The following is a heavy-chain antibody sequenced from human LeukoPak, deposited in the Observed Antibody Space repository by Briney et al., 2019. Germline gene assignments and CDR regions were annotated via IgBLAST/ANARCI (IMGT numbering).Heavy chain of an antibody. J-gene: IGHJ3*01. D-gene: IGHD5-24*01. CDR3: AKDIQLST. CDR2: ISFSGDNS. Sequence: GGSLRLSCAASGFNFRDAAMTWVRQAPGKGLEWVSLISFSGDNSYYADSVKGRFTVSRDNSKNTLSLQMNSLRVEDTAIYYCAKDIQLSTWGLGTMVTVSS. CDR1: GFNFRDAA. V-gene: IGHV3-23*01.